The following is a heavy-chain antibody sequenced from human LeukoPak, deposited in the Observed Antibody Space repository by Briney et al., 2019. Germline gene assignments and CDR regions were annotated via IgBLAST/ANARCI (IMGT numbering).Heavy chain of an antibody. D-gene: IGHD1/OR15-1a*01. CDR1: GGSITSYY. J-gene: IGHJ3*02. Sequence: SETLSLTCTVSGGSITSYYSSWIREPPETGRGWVGKIYDKRSTTYHASLTRRFTISVDTSNNQFSLKLSSVSAEDTAVYYCARHGGTPAINDAFDIWGQGTMVTVSS. CDR3: ARHGGTPAINDAFDI. V-gene: IGHV4-59*08. CDR2: IYDKRST.